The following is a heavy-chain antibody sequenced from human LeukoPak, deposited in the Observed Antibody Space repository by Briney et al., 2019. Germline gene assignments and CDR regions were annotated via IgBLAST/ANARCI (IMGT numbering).Heavy chain of an antibody. CDR3: ARDQNSSGYKLFDY. V-gene: IGHV4-4*07. Sequence: PSETLSLNCTVSGGSISSYYWSWIRQPAGKGLEWIGRIYTSGSTNYNPSLKSRVTMSVDTSKNQFSLKLSSVTAADTAVYYCARDQNSSGYKLFDYWAREPWSPSPQ. J-gene: IGHJ4*02. CDR1: GGSISSYY. CDR2: IYTSGST. D-gene: IGHD3-22*01.